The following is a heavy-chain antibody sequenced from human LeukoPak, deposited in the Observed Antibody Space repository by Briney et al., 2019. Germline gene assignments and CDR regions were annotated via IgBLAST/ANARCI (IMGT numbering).Heavy chain of an antibody. D-gene: IGHD2-21*02. CDR2: ISSAGGSI. CDR1: GFTFSSYE. Sequence: GGPLRLSCAASGFTFSSYEMNWVRQAPGKGLEWVSYISSAGGSIYYADSVKGRFTISRDNAKNSLYLQMNSLRAEDTAVYYCARMMTAIDFWGQGTLVTVSS. V-gene: IGHV3-48*03. J-gene: IGHJ4*02. CDR3: ARMMTAIDF.